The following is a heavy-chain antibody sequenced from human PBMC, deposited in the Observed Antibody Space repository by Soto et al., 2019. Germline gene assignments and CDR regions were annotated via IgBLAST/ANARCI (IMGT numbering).Heavy chain of an antibody. V-gene: IGHV4-39*01. CDR1: GGSISSSSYY. Sequence: QLQLQESGPGLVKPSETLSLTCTVSGGSISSSSYYWGWIRQPPGKGLEWIGSIYYSGSTYYNPSLKSRVTLSVDTSKNQFSLKLSSVTAADTAVYYCATRHCSGGSCFDYWGQGTLVTVSS. D-gene: IGHD2-15*01. CDR3: ATRHCSGGSCFDY. CDR2: IYYSGST. J-gene: IGHJ4*02.